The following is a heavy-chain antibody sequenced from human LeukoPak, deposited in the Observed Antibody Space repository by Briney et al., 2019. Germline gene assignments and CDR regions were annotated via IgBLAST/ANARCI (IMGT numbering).Heavy chain of an antibody. D-gene: IGHD6-13*01. Sequence: ASVTVSCKASGYTFTGYYMHWVRQAPGQGLEWMGWINPNSGGTNYAQKFQGRVTMTRDTSISTAYMELSRLRSDDTAVYYCARVGIAAATTGWFDPWGQGTLVTVSS. J-gene: IGHJ5*02. CDR3: ARVGIAAATTGWFDP. CDR2: INPNSGGT. CDR1: GYTFTGYY. V-gene: IGHV1-2*02.